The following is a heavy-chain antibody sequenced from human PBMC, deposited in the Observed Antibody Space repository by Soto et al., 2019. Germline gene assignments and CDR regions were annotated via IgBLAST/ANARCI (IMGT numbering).Heavy chain of an antibody. CDR2: IKEDGSER. V-gene: IGHV3-7*01. CDR3: ASARHIGP. D-gene: IGHD2-21*01. CDR1: GFTFSNYW. J-gene: IGHJ5*02. Sequence: ESGGALVQPGGSLRLSCAASGFTFSNYWMSWVRQAPGKGLEWVANIKEDGSERNYVDSVKGRFTISRDNAENSLYLQMNSLRAEDTAVYYCASARHIGPWGQGTLVTVSS.